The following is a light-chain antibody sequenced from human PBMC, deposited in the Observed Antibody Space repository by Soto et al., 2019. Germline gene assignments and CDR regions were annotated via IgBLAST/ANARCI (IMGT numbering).Light chain of an antibody. CDR3: NSHTGWIYV. J-gene: IGLJ1*01. V-gene: IGLV2-8*01. CDR2: EVN. Sequence: QSALTQPPSASGSPGQSVTISCTGTSSDVGGYNYVSWYQHHPGKAPKLMIFEVNKRPSGVPDRLSGSKFGNTASLTVSGLQAEDEADYYCNSHTGWIYVFGTGTKLTVL. CDR1: SSDVGGYNY.